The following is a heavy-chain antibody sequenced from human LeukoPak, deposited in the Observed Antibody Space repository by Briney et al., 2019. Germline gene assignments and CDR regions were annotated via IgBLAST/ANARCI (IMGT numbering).Heavy chain of an antibody. CDR3: ARPEAYGDYG. J-gene: IGHJ4*02. CDR2: ISSSSYI. CDR1: GFTFSSYS. V-gene: IGHV3-21*01. Sequence: PGGSLRLSCAASGFTFSSYSMNWVRQAPGKGLEWVSSISSSSYIYYADSVKGRFTISRDNAKNSLYLQMNSLRAEDAAVYHCARPEAYGDYGWGQGTLVTVSS. D-gene: IGHD4-17*01.